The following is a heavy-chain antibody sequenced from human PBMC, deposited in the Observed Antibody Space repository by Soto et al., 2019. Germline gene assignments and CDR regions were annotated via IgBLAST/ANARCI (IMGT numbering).Heavy chain of an antibody. Sequence: PGGSLRLSCAASGFTFSSYAMHWVRQAPGKGLEWVAVISYDGNNKYSADSVKGRFTISRGNSKNTVFLQMNSLRVEDTAVYHCARDREVGGLDYWGPGTLVTVSS. V-gene: IGHV3-30*14. CDR2: ISYDGNNK. D-gene: IGHD1-26*01. CDR3: ARDREVGGLDY. CDR1: GFTFSSYA. J-gene: IGHJ4*02.